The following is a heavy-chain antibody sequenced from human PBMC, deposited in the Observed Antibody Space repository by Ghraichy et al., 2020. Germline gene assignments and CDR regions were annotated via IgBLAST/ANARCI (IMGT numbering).Heavy chain of an antibody. CDR2: IIPIFGTA. CDR3: ARARYYDILTGPNPYYYYMDV. V-gene: IGHV1-69*13. CDR1: GGTFSSYA. D-gene: IGHD3-9*01. J-gene: IGHJ6*03. Sequence: SVKVSCKASGGTFSSYAISWVRQAPGQGLEWMGGIIPIFGTANYAQKFQGRVTITADESTSTAYMELSSLRSEDTAVYYCARARYYDILTGPNPYYYYMDVWGKGTTVTVSS.